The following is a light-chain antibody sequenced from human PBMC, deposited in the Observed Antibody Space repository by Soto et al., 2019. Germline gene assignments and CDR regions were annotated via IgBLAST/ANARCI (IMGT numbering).Light chain of an antibody. CDR2: AAS. Sequence: DIQMTQSPSSLSASVGDRVTITCRASQTISSYLNWYQQRPGKAPMLLIHAASTLQGGVPSRFSGSGSVTDFTLTISSLPPEDFATYYCHQSYTTLPYTFGQGTKLEI. J-gene: IGKJ2*01. V-gene: IGKV1-39*01. CDR1: QTISSY. CDR3: HQSYTTLPYT.